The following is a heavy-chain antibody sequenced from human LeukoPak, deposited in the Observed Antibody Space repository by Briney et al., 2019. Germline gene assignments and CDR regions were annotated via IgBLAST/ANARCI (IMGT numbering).Heavy chain of an antibody. J-gene: IGHJ4*02. Sequence: GESLKISCKGSGYSFTSYWIGWVRQMPGKGLEWMGIIYPGDSDTRYSPSFQGHVTISADKSLSTAYLQWSSLKASDTAMYYCARPGYCSSTSCYQFDYWGQGTLVTVSS. CDR2: IYPGDSDT. CDR3: ARPGYCSSTSCYQFDY. CDR1: GYSFTSYW. V-gene: IGHV5-51*01. D-gene: IGHD2-2*01.